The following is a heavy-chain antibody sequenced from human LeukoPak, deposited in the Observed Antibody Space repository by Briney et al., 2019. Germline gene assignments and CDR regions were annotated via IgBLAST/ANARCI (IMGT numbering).Heavy chain of an antibody. D-gene: IGHD3-10*01. V-gene: IGHV3-23*01. CDR1: GITLSNYG. CDR3: AKRGVVIRVFLVGFHKEAYYFDS. CDR2: LSGSGGGT. J-gene: IGHJ4*02. Sequence: PGGSLRLSCAVSGITLSNYGMSWVRQAPGKGLEWVAGLSGSGGGTNYADSVQGRFTISRDNPKNTLYLQMNSLRAEDTAVYFCAKRGVVIRVFLVGFHKEAYYFDSWGQGALVTDSS.